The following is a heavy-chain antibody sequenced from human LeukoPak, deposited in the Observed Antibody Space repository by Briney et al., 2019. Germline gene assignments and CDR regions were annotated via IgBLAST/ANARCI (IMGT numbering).Heavy chain of an antibody. CDR1: GGSFSGYY. V-gene: IGHV4-34*01. D-gene: IGHD3-10*01. CDR2: INHSGST. J-gene: IGHJ5*02. CDR3: ARMVRGVRFYNWFDP. Sequence: KTSETLSLTCAVYGGSFSGYYWSWIRQPPGKGLEWIGEINHSGSTNYNPSLKCRVTISVDTSKNQFSLKLSSVTAADTAVYYCARMVRGVRFYNWFDPWGQGTLVTVSS.